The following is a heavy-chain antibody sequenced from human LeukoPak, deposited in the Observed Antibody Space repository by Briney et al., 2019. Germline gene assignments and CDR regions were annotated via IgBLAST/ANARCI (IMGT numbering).Heavy chain of an antibody. J-gene: IGHJ6*02. V-gene: IGHV5-51*01. CDR2: IYPGDSDT. CDR3: ARNFWSGYYPSYYFAMDV. D-gene: IGHD3-3*01. CDR1: GYSFTNYW. Sequence: GESLKISCKGSGYSFTNYWIGWVRQLPGKGLEWMGIIYPGDSDTRYSPSFQGQITISADKSISTAYLQWSSLKASDTAMYYCARNFWSGYYPSYYFAMDVGGQGTTVTVSS.